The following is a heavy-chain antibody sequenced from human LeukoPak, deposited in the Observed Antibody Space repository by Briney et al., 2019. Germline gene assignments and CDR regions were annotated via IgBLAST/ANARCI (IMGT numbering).Heavy chain of an antibody. V-gene: IGHV3-66*01. J-gene: IGHJ4*02. CDR1: GFTFNTYS. Sequence: PGGSLRLSCAASGFTFNTYSLDWVRQAPGKELEWVSIIYSGGSTYYADSVKGRFTISRDNSKNTLYLQMNSLRAEDTAVYYCVRENLNEGFDSWGQGTLVAVSS. D-gene: IGHD1-1*01. CDR2: IYSGGST. CDR3: VRENLNEGFDS.